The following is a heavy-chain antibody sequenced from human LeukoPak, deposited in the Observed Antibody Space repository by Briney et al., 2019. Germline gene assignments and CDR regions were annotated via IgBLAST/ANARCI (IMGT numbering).Heavy chain of an antibody. Sequence: ASVKVSCKASGYTFTGYYMHWVRQAPGQGLEWMGWINPNSGGTNYAQKFQGRVTMTRDTSISTAYMELSRLRSDDTAVFYCARDGQSLGSYFDYWGQGTLVTVSS. CDR2: INPNSGGT. CDR3: ARDGQSLGSYFDY. CDR1: GYTFTGYY. J-gene: IGHJ4*02. V-gene: IGHV1-2*02. D-gene: IGHD2-15*01.